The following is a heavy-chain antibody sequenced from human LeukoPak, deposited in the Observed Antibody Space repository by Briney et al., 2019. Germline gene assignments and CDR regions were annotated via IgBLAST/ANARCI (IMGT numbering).Heavy chain of an antibody. D-gene: IGHD2-2*01. V-gene: IGHV3-23*01. CDR3: ATYCTSTTCYAADDF. CDR2: ISGSGGTT. J-gene: IGHJ4*02. CDR1: GFSFSNYA. Sequence: PGGSLRLSCVASGFSFSNYAINWVRQAPGKGLEWVSAISGSGGTTYYADSVKGRFTISRDNSKNTLYLQMNSLRAEDTAVYYCATYCTSTTCYAADDFWGQGTLVTVSS.